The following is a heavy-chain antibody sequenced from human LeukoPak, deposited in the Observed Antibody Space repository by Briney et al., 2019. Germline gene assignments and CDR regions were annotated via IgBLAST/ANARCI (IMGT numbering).Heavy chain of an antibody. CDR1: DLPFSGIG. D-gene: IGHD6-6*01. Sequence: PGGPLNPSWAAPDLPFSGIGLNGVGRPPAKGRGWVALISYDGSNKYYADSVKGRFTISRDNSKNTLYLQMNSLRAEDTAVYYCVSQLVHGFDYWGQGTLVTVSS. CDR2: ISYDGSNK. CDR3: VSQLVHGFDY. V-gene: IGHV3-30*03. J-gene: IGHJ4*02.